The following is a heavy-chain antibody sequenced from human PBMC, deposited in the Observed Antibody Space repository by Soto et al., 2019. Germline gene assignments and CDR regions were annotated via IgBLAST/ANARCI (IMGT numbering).Heavy chain of an antibody. V-gene: IGHV4-39*01. D-gene: IGHD2-2*01. CDR3: AGLHGDCISSRCHGHYAMAV. CDR1: SAPVSSSTYT. Sequence: QLQLQESGPGLVKPSETLSLTCTVSSAPVSSSTYTWGWIRQPPGKGLEWIGSIYYSGSTYYNPAHNSRATVSVDASKNQFALKVTPVTAADTAVDYCAGLHGDCISSRCHGHYAMAVWGQGTTVTVSS. J-gene: IGHJ6*02. CDR2: IYYSGST.